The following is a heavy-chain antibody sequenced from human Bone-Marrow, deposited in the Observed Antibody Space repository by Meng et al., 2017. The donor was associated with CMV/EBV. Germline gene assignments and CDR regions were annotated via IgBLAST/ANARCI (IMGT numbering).Heavy chain of an antibody. CDR3: ARDSSTSSRRAGYYYGMDV. CDR2: IYYSGST. V-gene: IGHV4-39*07. J-gene: IGHJ6*02. Sequence: SEPLSLTCPVPGGSISSSSYYWGWIRQPPGKGLEWIGSIYYSGSTYYNPSLKSRVTISVDTTKNQFSLKLSSMTAADTDVYYCARDSSTSSRRAGYYYGMDVWGQGTTVTVSS. CDR1: GGSISSSSYY. D-gene: IGHD2-2*01.